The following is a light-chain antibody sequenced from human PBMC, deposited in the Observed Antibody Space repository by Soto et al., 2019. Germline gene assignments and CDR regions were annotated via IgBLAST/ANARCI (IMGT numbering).Light chain of an antibody. CDR2: SAS. V-gene: IGKV1-12*01. CDR1: QGIDSW. J-gene: IGKJ5*01. CDR3: QQANSFTIT. Sequence: DIQMTQSPSSVSASVGDIVTITCRASQGIDSWLAWYQQKPGKAPKLLIYSASSLQSGVPSRFSGSGSGTDFTLTISSLQPEDFTTYYCQQANSFTITFGQGTRLEI.